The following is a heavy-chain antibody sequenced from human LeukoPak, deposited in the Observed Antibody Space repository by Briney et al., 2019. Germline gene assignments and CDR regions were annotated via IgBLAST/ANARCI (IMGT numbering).Heavy chain of an antibody. CDR2: SYYSGNT. CDR1: GDSISGYY. D-gene: IGHD4-17*01. Sequence: SETLSLTCSVSGDSISGYYWSWIRQPPGKRLEWIGYSYYSGNTNYNPSLESRVTISVDTSKNQFSLKLTSVTAADTAVYYCARDPYGDYWFDYWGQGTLVTVSS. CDR3: ARDPYGDYWFDY. V-gene: IGHV4-59*12. J-gene: IGHJ4*02.